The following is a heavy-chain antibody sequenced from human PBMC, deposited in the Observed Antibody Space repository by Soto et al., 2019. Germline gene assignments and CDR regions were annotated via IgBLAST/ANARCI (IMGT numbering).Heavy chain of an antibody. D-gene: IGHD5-18*01. J-gene: IGHJ4*02. CDR3: ARSGYSYGPNPLLY. Sequence: QVQLQESGPGLVKPSQTLSLTCTVSGGSISSGGYYWSWIRQHPGKGLEWIGYIYYSGSTYYNPSLQSLGTLSVDTSKNQFSLKLSSVTAADTAVYYCARSGYSYGPNPLLYWGQGTLVTVSS. CDR2: IYYSGST. CDR1: GGSISSGGYY. V-gene: IGHV4-31*01.